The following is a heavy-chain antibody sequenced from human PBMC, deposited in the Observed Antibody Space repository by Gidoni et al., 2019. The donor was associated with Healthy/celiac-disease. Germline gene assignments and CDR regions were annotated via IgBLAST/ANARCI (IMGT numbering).Heavy chain of an antibody. CDR1: GYTFTELS. CDR2: FDAEDGET. D-gene: IGHD4-17*01. CDR3: ATGRATVTPSD. J-gene: IGHJ4*02. V-gene: IGHV1-24*01. Sequence: VQLVQSGAEVKKHGASVNVSCTVSGYTFTELSMHWVRQAPAKGLAWMGGFDAEDGETISAQKFQSRVTMTEDTSTDTAYMGLSSLRSEDTAVYYCATGRATVTPSDWGQGTLVTVSS.